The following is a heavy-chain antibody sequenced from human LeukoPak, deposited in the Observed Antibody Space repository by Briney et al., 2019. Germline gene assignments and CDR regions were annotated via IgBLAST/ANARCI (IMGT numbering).Heavy chain of an antibody. J-gene: IGHJ6*03. CDR1: GGSISSSSYY. Sequence: PSETLSLTCTVSGGSISSSSYYWGWIRQPPGKGLAWIGSIYSSGSTYYNPSLKSRVTISVDTSKNQFSLKLSSVTAADTAVYYCARLHYYYMDVWGKGTTVTVSS. CDR2: IYSSGST. CDR3: ARLHYYYMDV. V-gene: IGHV4-39*01.